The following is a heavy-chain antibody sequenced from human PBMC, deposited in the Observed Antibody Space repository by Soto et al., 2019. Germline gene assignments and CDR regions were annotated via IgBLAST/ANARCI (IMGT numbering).Heavy chain of an antibody. CDR2: IYHSGST. D-gene: IGHD3-9*01. Sequence: SETLSLTCTVSGGSISSYYWSWIRQPPGKGLEWIGYIYHSGSTYYNPSLKSRVTISVDKSKNQFSLKLSSVTAADTAVYYCARDDLNGYSFDIWGQGTMVTVSS. V-gene: IGHV4-59*12. CDR3: ARDDLNGYSFDI. J-gene: IGHJ3*02. CDR1: GGSISSYY.